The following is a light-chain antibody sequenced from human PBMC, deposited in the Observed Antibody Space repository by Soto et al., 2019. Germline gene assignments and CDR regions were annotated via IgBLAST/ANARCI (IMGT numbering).Light chain of an antibody. CDR3: QQYSSTPHT. Sequence: EIVMTQSPATLSVSPGERATLSCRASQSVSSNLAWYQQKPGQAPRLLMFGTGSRATGIPDRFSGTGSGTDFTLIINRLEPEDFAVYYCQQYSSTPHTFGQGT. CDR1: QSVSSN. J-gene: IGKJ2*01. V-gene: IGKV3-20*01. CDR2: GTG.